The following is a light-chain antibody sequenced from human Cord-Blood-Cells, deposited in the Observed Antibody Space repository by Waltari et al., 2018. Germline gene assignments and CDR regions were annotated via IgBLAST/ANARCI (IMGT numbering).Light chain of an antibody. CDR2: DAS. Sequence: AIQLTQSQSSLSASVGDRVTITCRASQGISSALAWYQQKPGKAPKLLIYDASSLESGVPSRFSGSGSGTYFTLTISSLQPEYFATYYCQQFNSYPSTFGPWTKVDIK. CDR3: QQFNSYPST. CDR1: QGISSA. V-gene: IGKV1-13*02. J-gene: IGKJ3*01.